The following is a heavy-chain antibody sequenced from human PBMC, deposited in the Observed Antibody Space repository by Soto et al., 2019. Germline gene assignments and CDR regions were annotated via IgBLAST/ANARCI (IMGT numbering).Heavy chain of an antibody. CDR2: IYYSGST. D-gene: IGHD5-12*01. Sequence: SETLSLTCTVSGGSISSYYWSWIRQPPGKGLEWIGYIYYSGSTNYNPSLKSRVTISVDTSKNQFSLKLSSVTAADTAVYYCARTLGYSGYDYYSDYWGQGTLVTVS. CDR1: GGSISSYY. CDR3: ARTLGYSGYDYYSDY. J-gene: IGHJ4*02. V-gene: IGHV4-59*08.